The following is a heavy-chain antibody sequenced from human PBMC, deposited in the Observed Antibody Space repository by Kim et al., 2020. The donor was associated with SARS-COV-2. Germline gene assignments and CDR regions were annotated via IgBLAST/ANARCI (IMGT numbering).Heavy chain of an antibody. J-gene: IGHJ6*02. CDR1: GFTFSSYS. CDR3: ARDLCTYSSGCYGMDV. V-gene: IGHV3-21*01. CDR2: ISSSSSYI. D-gene: IGHD6-19*01. Sequence: GGSLRLSCAASGFTFSSYSMNWVRQAPGKGLEWVSSISSSSSYIYYADSVKGRFTISRDNAKNSLYLQMNSLRAEDTAVYYCARDLCTYSSGCYGMDVWGQGTTATVSS.